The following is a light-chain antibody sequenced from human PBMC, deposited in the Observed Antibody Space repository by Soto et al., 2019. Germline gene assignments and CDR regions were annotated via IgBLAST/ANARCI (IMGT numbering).Light chain of an antibody. CDR3: QQRSNLIT. V-gene: IGKV3-11*01. CDR2: DAS. Sequence: EIVLTQSPATLSLSPGERATLSCRASQSVSSYLAWYQQKPGQALRLLIYDASNRATGIPARFSGRGSGTDFTLTISSLEPEDFAVYYCQQRSNLITFGKGTRLEIK. CDR1: QSVSSY. J-gene: IGKJ5*01.